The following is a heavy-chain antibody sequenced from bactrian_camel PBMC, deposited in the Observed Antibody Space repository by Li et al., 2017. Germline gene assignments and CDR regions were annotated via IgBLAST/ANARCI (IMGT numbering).Heavy chain of an antibody. CDR3: AASASFILTPRFYRFESSDYPY. Sequence: HVQLVESGGGSVQAGGSLRLSCAASQRLWYCMGWFRQAPGKEREGVAAIEGVGTTRYADSVKGRFTISKDNAGNSLFLHMTYLKPEDTAMYYCAASASFILTPRFYRFESSDYPYRGQGTQVTVS. CDR1: QRLWYC. J-gene: IGHJ4*01. CDR2: IEGVGTT. V-gene: IGHV3S53*01. D-gene: IGHD4*01.